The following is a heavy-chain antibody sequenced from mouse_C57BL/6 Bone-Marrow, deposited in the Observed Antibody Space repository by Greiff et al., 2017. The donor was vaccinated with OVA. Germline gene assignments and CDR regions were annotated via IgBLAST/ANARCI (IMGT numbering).Heavy chain of an antibody. J-gene: IGHJ2*01. CDR3: ARGGGYYVFDY. V-gene: IGHV1-54*01. CDR2: INPGSGGT. Sequence: QVQLQQSGPELVKPGASVKLSCKASGYTFTSYDINWVKQRPGQGLEWIGVINPGSGGTNYNEKFKGKATLTADKSSSTAYMQLSSLTSEDSAVYFCARGGGYYVFDYWGQGTTLTVSS. CDR1: GYTFTSYD. D-gene: IGHD2-3*01.